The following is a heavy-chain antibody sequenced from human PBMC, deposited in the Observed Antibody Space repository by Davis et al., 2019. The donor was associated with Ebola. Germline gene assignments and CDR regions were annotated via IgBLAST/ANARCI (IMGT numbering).Heavy chain of an antibody. CDR1: GFTFSSYG. Sequence: GESLKISCAASGFTFSSYGMHWVRQAPGKGLEWVAVISYDGSNKYYADSVKGRFTISRDNSKNTLYLQMNSLRAEDTAVYYCAKDSYDSSGYYPAFDYWGQGTLVTVSS. CDR3: AKDSYDSSGYYPAFDY. D-gene: IGHD3-22*01. V-gene: IGHV3-30*18. J-gene: IGHJ4*02. CDR2: ISYDGSNK.